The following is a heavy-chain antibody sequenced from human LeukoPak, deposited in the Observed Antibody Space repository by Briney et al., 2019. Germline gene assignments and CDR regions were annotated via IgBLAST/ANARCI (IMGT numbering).Heavy chain of an antibody. Sequence: PSETLSLTCTVSGGSINSGSYYWSWMRQPAGKGLEWIGHIYTRGSVNYSPSLKSRVAISMDTSTSQVSLRLSSVTAADSAVYYCASSNWLRDANFDSWGQGTLVTVSS. D-gene: IGHD6-13*01. V-gene: IGHV4-61*09. CDR2: IYTRGSV. J-gene: IGHJ4*02. CDR3: ASSNWLRDANFDS. CDR1: GGSINSGSYY.